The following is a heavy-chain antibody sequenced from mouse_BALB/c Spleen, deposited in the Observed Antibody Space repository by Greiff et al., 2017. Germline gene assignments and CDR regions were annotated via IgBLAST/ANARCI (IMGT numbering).Heavy chain of an antibody. CDR1: GFNIKDYY. CDR3: ALGIYYGSSPFAY. Sequence: VQLQQSGAELVKPGASVKLSCKASGFNIKDYYMHWVKQRPEQGLEWIGWIDPENGNTIYDPKFQGKASITADTSSNTAYLQLSSLTSEDTAVYYCALGIYYGSSPFAYWGQGTLVTVSA. D-gene: IGHD1-1*01. CDR2: IDPENGNT. V-gene: IGHV14-1*02. J-gene: IGHJ3*01.